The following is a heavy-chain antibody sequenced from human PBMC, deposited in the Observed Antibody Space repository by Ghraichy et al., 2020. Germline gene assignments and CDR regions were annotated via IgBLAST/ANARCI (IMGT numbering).Heavy chain of an antibody. J-gene: IGHJ4*02. CDR3: ARGGYSGYDLLDY. CDR1: GFTFSDYY. D-gene: IGHD5-12*01. CDR2: ISSSSYT. Sequence: GGSLRLSCAASGFTFSDYYMSWIRQAPGKGLEWVSYISSSSYTNYADSVKGRFTISRDNAKNSLYLQMNSLRAEDTAVYYCARGGYSGYDLLDYWGQGTLVTVSS. V-gene: IGHV3-11*06.